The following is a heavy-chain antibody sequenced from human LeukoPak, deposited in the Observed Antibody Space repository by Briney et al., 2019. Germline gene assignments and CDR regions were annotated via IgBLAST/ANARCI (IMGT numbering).Heavy chain of an antibody. D-gene: IGHD3-10*01. V-gene: IGHV4-59*11. J-gene: IGHJ6*03. CDR2: IFYGGST. Sequence: PSETLSLTCTVSGDSISSHYWTWIRQPSGKGLERIGCIFYGGSTKYSPSLTGRVTISVDTSKNQFSLKLTSVTAADTAVYYCASQSHYGSGAAYFMDVWAKGPRSPSP. CDR1: GDSISSHY. CDR3: ASQSHYGSGAAYFMDV.